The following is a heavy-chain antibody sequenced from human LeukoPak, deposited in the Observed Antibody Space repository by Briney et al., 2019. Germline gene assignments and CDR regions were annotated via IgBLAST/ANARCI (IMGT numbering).Heavy chain of an antibody. Sequence: PSETLSLTCTVSGGSINTFYWNWIRQPAGKGLEWIGRMYFTGSTNYNPSLRSRVTMSVDTSKMQFSLRLTSVTAADTAVYYCATDRDWDLGFDLWGQGTLVTVS. CDR2: MYFTGST. CDR3: ATDRDWDLGFDL. J-gene: IGHJ4*02. D-gene: IGHD1-26*01. CDR1: GGSINTFY. V-gene: IGHV4-4*07.